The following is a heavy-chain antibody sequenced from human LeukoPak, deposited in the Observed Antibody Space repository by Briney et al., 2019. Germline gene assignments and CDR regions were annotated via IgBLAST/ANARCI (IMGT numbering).Heavy chain of an antibody. D-gene: IGHD2-2*01. J-gene: IGHJ4*02. Sequence: GGSLRLSCAASGFTFSSYGMHWVRQAPGKGLEWVAFIRYDGDNKYYADSVKGRFTISRDNSENTLFLQMNSLRVEDTAVYFCAKGREKYCTSTSCYHDYWGQGTLVTVSS. CDR3: AKGREKYCTSTSCYHDY. CDR2: IRYDGDNK. V-gene: IGHV3-30*02. CDR1: GFTFSSYG.